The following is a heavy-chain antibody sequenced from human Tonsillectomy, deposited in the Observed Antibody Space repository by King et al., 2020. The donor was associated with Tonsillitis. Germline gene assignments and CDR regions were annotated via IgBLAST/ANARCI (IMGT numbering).Heavy chain of an antibody. Sequence: VQLQESGPGLLKPSGTLSRTCAVSGGSISSRNWWGWVRQPPRKGLEWIGEIYQSGTTHYNPSLKSRVTMSVDKSQNQFSLNLTSVTAADTAVYYCSKRPAAVSQYYHMDVWGKGTTVTVSS. CDR2: IYQSGTT. D-gene: IGHD2-2*01. CDR1: GGSISSRNW. J-gene: IGHJ6*03. CDR3: SKRPAAVSQYYHMDV. V-gene: IGHV4-4*02.